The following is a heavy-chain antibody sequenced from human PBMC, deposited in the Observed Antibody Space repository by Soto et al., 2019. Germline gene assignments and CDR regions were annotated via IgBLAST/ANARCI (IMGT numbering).Heavy chain of an antibody. CDR2: IIPIFGTA. CDR3: ARAGSYGSGPYGMDV. Sequence: SVKVSCKASGGTFSSYAISWVRQAPGQGLEWMGGIIPIFGTANYAQKFQGRVTITADESTSTAYMELSSLRSEDTAVYYCARAGSYGSGPYGMDVWGQVTTVTVSS. V-gene: IGHV1-69*13. D-gene: IGHD3-10*01. CDR1: GGTFSSYA. J-gene: IGHJ6*02.